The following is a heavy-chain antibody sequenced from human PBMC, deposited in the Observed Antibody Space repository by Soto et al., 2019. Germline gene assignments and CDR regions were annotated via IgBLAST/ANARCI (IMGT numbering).Heavy chain of an antibody. CDR1: GYTFTSYA. Sequence: ASVKVSCKASGYTFTSYAMHWVRQAPGQRLEWMGWINAGNGNTKYSQKFQGRVTITRDTPASTAYMELSSLRSEDTAVYYCASAGKVNTDNWFDPWGQGTLATVSS. V-gene: IGHV1-3*01. CDR2: INAGNGNT. D-gene: IGHD4-17*01. CDR3: ASAGKVNTDNWFDP. J-gene: IGHJ5*02.